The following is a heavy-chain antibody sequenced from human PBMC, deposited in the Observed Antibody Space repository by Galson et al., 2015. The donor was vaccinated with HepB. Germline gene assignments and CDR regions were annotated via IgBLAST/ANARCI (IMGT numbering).Heavy chain of an antibody. D-gene: IGHD4-23*01. J-gene: IGHJ5*02. Sequence: SVKVSCKASGGTFSSYAISWVRQAPGQGLEWMGWINPNSGGTNYAQKFQGRVTMTRDTSISTAYMELSRLRSDDTAVYYCARDRGLWLVTPVNWFDPWGQGTLVTVSS. CDR1: GGTFSSYA. CDR2: INPNSGGT. V-gene: IGHV1-2*02. CDR3: ARDRGLWLVTPVNWFDP.